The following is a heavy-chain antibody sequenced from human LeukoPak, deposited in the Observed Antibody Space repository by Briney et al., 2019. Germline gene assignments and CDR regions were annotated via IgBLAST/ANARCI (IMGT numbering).Heavy chain of an antibody. Sequence: ASVKVSCKASGGTFSSYAISWVRQAPGKGLEWVSSITRRSTYIYYADSMKGRFTISRDSAKNSLYLQMNSLRVEDTAVYYCARGGIAARFAYWGQGTLVTVSS. CDR1: GGTFSSYA. CDR3: ARGGIAARFAY. V-gene: IGHV3-21*01. D-gene: IGHD6-6*01. J-gene: IGHJ4*02. CDR2: ITRRSTYI.